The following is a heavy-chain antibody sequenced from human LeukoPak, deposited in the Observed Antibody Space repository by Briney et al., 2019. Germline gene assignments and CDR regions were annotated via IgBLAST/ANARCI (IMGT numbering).Heavy chain of an antibody. Sequence: GGSLRLSCAASGFTFSSYSMNWVRQAPGKGLEWVSAISGSGGTIYYADSVKGRFTISRDNSKNTLYLQMNSLRAEDTAIYYCAKGGFDWFGDDYWGQGTLVTVSS. CDR2: ISGSGGTI. V-gene: IGHV3-23*01. CDR3: AKGGFDWFGDDY. D-gene: IGHD3-10*01. J-gene: IGHJ4*02. CDR1: GFTFSSYS.